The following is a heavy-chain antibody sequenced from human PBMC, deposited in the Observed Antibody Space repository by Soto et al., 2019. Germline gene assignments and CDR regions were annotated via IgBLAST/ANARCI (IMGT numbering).Heavy chain of an antibody. V-gene: IGHV1-69*13. CDR1: GGTFSSYA. CDR2: IIPIFGTA. CDR3: ARDRRGGYCSSTSCNVGYYGMDV. Sequence: SVKVSCKASGGTFSSYAISWVRQAPGQGLEWMGGIIPIFGTANYAQKFQGRVTITADESTSTAYMELSSLRSEDTAVYYCARDRRGGYCSSTSCNVGYYGMDVWGQGTTVTVSS. D-gene: IGHD2-2*01. J-gene: IGHJ6*02.